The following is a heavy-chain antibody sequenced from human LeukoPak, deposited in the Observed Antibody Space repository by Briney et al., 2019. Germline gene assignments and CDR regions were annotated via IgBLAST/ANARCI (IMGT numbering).Heavy chain of an antibody. Sequence: SETLSLTCTVSGGSISSYYWSWIRQPPGKGLEWIGYIYYSGSTNYNPSLKSRVTISVDTSKDQFSLKLSSVTAADTAVYYCARVFYYYYYMDVWGKGTTVTVSS. CDR1: GGSISSYY. CDR2: IYYSGST. V-gene: IGHV4-59*12. J-gene: IGHJ6*03. CDR3: ARVFYYYYYMDV.